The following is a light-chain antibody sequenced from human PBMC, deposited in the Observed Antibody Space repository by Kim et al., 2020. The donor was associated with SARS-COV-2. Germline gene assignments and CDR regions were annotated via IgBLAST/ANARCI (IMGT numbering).Light chain of an antibody. Sequence: QSALTQPASVSGSPGQSITMSCTGTSSDVGGYNYVSWYQQHPGKAPKLMIYNVSNRPSGVSNRFSGSKSGNTASLTISGLQADDEADYYCSSYTSSSTRGFGGGTHLTVL. CDR2: NVS. V-gene: IGLV2-14*03. CDR3: SSYTSSSTRG. CDR1: SSDVGGYNY. J-gene: IGLJ3*02.